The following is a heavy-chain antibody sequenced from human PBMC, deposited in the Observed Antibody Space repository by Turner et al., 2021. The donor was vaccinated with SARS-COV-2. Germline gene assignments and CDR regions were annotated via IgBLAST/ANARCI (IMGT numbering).Heavy chain of an antibody. CDR3: TKGLQLGAAFDF. D-gene: IGHD6-25*01. V-gene: IGHV3-48*01. CDR1: GFTFSTSA. CDR2: ISKSSLTI. Sequence: EVQLVESGGGLVQPGQSLRISCATSGFTFSTSAMNWVRQAPGKGLECVSYISKSSLTIYYADSVKGRFTISRDNAENSLYLQMTSLRADDTAVYYCTKGLQLGAAFDFWGQGALVTVSS. J-gene: IGHJ4*02.